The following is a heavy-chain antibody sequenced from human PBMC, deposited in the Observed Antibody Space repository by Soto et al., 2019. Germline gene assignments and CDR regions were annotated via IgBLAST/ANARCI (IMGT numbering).Heavy chain of an antibody. Sequence: VQLVESGGGLVKPGGSLRLSCAASGFTFSDYYMAWVRQTPGKGLEWIAYIVSGSTYTNYADSVKGRFTISRDNDRESLFLEMNSIRADDTALYYCARVDGESRVDVWGQGPTVSVS. J-gene: IGHJ6*02. CDR1: GFTFSDYY. V-gene: IGHV3-11*06. CDR2: IVSGSTYT. CDR3: ARVDGESRVDV. D-gene: IGHD2-21*01.